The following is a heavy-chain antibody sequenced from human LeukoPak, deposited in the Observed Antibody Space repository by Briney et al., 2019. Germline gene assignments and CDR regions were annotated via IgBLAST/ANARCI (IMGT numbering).Heavy chain of an antibody. CDR2: INPNSGGT. Sequence: ASVKVSCKASGYTFTGYYLHWVRQAPGQGLEWMGWINPNSGGTNYAQKFQGRVTMTRDTSISTAYMELSRLRSDDTAVYYCASLGYCSGGSCPPVESYYYMDVWGKGTTVTVSS. CDR3: ASLGYCSGGSCPPVESYYYMDV. CDR1: GYTFTGYY. J-gene: IGHJ6*03. V-gene: IGHV1-2*02. D-gene: IGHD2-15*01.